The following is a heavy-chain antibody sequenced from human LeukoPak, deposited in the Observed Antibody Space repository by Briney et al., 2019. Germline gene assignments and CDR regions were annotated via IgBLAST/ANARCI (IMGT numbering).Heavy chain of an antibody. CDR2: ISGGGGST. CDR1: GFTFSSYV. CDR3: AKLYNDYGDENFDY. Sequence: GGPLRLSCAASGFTFSSYVMNWVRQAPGKGLEWVSAISGGGGSTYYADSVKGRFTFSTDNSKNTLYLQMNSLRAEDTAVYYCAKLYNDYGDENFDYWGQGTVVTVSS. J-gene: IGHJ4*02. D-gene: IGHD4-17*01. V-gene: IGHV3-23*01.